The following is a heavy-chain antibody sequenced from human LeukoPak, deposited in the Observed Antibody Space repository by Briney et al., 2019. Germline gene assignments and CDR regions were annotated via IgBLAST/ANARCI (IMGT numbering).Heavy chain of an antibody. J-gene: IGHJ4*02. CDR2: IKQDGNEK. CDR3: ARGRTRLDY. CDR1: GFTFSSYW. V-gene: IGHV3-7*01. Sequence: GGSLRLSCAASGFTFSSYWMTWVRQAPGKGLEWVANIKQDGNEKYYVDSVKGRFTISRDNAKNSLFLQMNSLRAEDTAMYYCARGRTRLDYWGQGTLVTVSS. D-gene: IGHD1-1*01.